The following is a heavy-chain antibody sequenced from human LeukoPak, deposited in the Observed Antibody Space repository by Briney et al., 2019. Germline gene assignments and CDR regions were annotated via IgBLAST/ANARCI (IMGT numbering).Heavy chain of an antibody. CDR3: AKDPPTVMANAFHI. CDR1: GFTFSSYG. D-gene: IGHD5-18*01. V-gene: IGHV3-23*01. Sequence: PGGSLRLSCAASGFTFSSYGMSWVRQAPGKGLEWVSSISGSGGTTYYADSVKGRFTISRDNSKNTLYLQMNSLRADDTAVYSYAKDPPTVMANAFHIWGQGTMVTVS. CDR2: ISGSGGTT. J-gene: IGHJ3*02.